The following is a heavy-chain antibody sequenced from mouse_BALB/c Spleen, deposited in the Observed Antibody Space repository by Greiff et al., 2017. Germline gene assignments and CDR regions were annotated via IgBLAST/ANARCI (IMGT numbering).Heavy chain of an antibody. J-gene: IGHJ4*01. CDR1: GFTFRSYG. D-gene: IGHD1-1*01. CDR3: ARQVYYYGSSSMDY. CDR2: ISSCGSYT. V-gene: IGHV5-6*01. Sequence: EVQLVESGGDLVKPGGSLKLSCAASGFTFRSYGMSWVRQTPDKRLEWVATISSCGSYTYYPESVKGRFTISRDNAKNTLYLQMSSLKSEDTAMYYCARQVYYYGSSSMDYWGQGTSVTVSS.